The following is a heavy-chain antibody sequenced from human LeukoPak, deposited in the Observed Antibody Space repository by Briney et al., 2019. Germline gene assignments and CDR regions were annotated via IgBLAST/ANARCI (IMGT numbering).Heavy chain of an antibody. CDR3: ASNPPNTGDFYY. V-gene: IGHV1-8*01. CDR2: MSPNSGDT. CDR1: GYTFTNLD. Sequence: ASVRVSCKTSGYTFTNLDINWLRQAPGQGLEWMGWMSPNSGDTGYAQKFQGRVSMTRDTSISTAYMELSSLRSEDTAVYYCASNPPNTGDFYYWGLGSLVTISS. J-gene: IGHJ4*02. D-gene: IGHD1-1*01.